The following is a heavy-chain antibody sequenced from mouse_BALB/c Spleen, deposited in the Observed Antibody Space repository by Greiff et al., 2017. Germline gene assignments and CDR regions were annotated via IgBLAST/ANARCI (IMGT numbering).Heavy chain of an antibody. J-gene: IGHJ4*01. CDR2: INPYNDGT. D-gene: IGHD2-10*01. CDR1: GYTFTSYV. CDR3: ARKGEAYYGNSWAMDY. Sequence: EVQLQQSGPELVKPGASVKMSCKASGYTFTSYVMHWVKQKPGQGLEWIGYINPYNDGTKYNEKFKGKATLTSDKSSSTAYMELSSLTSEDSAVYYCARKGEAYYGNSWAMDYWGQGTSVTVSS. V-gene: IGHV1-14*01.